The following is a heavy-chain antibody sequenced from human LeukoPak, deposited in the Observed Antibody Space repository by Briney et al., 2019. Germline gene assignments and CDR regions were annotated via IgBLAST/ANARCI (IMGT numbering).Heavy chain of an antibody. D-gene: IGHD3-3*01. J-gene: IGHJ4*02. CDR3: AKDEYDFWSGYYPY. CDR2: ISGSGGST. Sequence: GGSLRLSCAASGFTFSSYAMSWVRRAPGKGPEWVSAISGSGGSTYYADSVKGRFTISRDNSKNTLYLQMNSLRAEDTAVYYCAKDEYDFWSGYYPYWGQGTLVTVSS. CDR1: GFTFSSYA. V-gene: IGHV3-23*01.